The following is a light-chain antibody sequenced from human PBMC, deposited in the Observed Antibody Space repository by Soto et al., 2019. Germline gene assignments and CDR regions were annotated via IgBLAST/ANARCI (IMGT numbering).Light chain of an antibody. J-gene: IGKJ3*01. CDR3: QHSYTSPFT. CDR2: AAS. V-gene: IGKV1-39*01. CDR1: QSISRY. Sequence: DIQMTQSPSSLSASVGDKITITCRASQSISRYLNWYQQKPEKPPNLLIYAASNLQSGVPSRFSGSAFGTDFTLTISSLQPEDFATYHCQHSYTSPFTFGPGTKVDIK.